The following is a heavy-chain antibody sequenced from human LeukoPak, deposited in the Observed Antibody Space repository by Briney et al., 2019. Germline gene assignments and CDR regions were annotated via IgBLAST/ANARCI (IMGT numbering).Heavy chain of an antibody. CDR1: GGSISSGDYY. V-gene: IGHV4-30-4*01. D-gene: IGHD2-15*01. Sequence: SQTLSLTCTVSGGSISSGDYYRSWIRQPPGKGLEWIGEINHSGSADYSPSLKSRVILSVDTPKKEFSLKVTSVTAADTAIYFCARGPVVDLGGILAWGPKNIGVRKGGGLDVWGQGTTVSVSS. J-gene: IGHJ6*02. CDR2: INHSGSA. CDR3: ARGPVVDLGGILAWGPKNIGVRKGGGLDV.